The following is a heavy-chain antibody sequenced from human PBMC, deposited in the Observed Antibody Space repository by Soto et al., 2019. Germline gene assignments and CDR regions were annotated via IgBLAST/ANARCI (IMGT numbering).Heavy chain of an antibody. CDR1: GYTFTSYY. CDR3: ASCYQLDLYYYYGMDV. Sequence: GASVKVSCKASGYTFTSYYMHWVRQAPGQGLEWMGIINPSGGSTSYAQKFQGRVTMTRDTSTSTVYMELSSLRSEDTAVYYCASCYQLDLYYYYGMDVWGQGTTVTVSS. CDR2: INPSGGST. D-gene: IGHD1-1*01. J-gene: IGHJ6*02. V-gene: IGHV1-46*01.